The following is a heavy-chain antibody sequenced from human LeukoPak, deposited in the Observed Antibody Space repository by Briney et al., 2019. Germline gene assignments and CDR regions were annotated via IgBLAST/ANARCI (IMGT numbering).Heavy chain of an antibody. D-gene: IGHD2-2*01. J-gene: IGHJ6*03. V-gene: IGHV3-30*02. CDR1: GFTFSSYG. Sequence: GGSLRLSCAASGFTFSSYGMHWVRQAPGKGLEWVAFIRYDGSNKNYADSVKGRFTISRDNSKNTQYLQMNSLRAEDTAVYYCAKGDCTSTSCYSFYYYYMDVWGKGTTVTISS. CDR3: AKGDCTSTSCYSFYYYYMDV. CDR2: IRYDGSNK.